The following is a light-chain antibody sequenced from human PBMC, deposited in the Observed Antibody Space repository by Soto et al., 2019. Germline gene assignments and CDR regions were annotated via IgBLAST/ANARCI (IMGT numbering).Light chain of an antibody. V-gene: IGKV3-15*01. J-gene: IGKJ5*01. CDR2: GAS. Sequence: EIVMTQSPDTLSLSPGERATLYCRASVSIRTDLAWYQQKPGHAPRLLMYGASTRDTGVPARFSGSGSGSEFSLTINPVQSDDLAVYYCQQYHNWLPITFGQGTRLEI. CDR1: VSIRTD. CDR3: QQYHNWLPIT.